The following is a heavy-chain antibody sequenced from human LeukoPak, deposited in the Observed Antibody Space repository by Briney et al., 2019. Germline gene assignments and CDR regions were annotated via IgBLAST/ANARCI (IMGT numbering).Heavy chain of an antibody. V-gene: IGHV4-34*01. Sequence: PSETLSLTCAVYGGSFSGYYWSWIRQPPGKGLEWIGEINHSGSTNYNPSLKSRVTISVDTSKNQFSLKLSSVTAADTAVYYCARGPGVVVVAATMGYYYYGMDVWGQGTTVTVSS. CDR3: ARGPGVVVVAATMGYYYYGMDV. D-gene: IGHD2-15*01. CDR2: INHSGST. CDR1: GGSFSGYY. J-gene: IGHJ6*02.